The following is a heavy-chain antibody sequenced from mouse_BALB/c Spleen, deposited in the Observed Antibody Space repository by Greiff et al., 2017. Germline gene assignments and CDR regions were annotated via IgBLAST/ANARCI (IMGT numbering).Heavy chain of an antibody. J-gene: IGHJ3*01. CDR2: INPSTGYT. CDR3: ASTARATYAY. D-gene: IGHD3-1*01. CDR1: GYTFTSYW. V-gene: IGHV1-7*01. Sequence: VKLQESGAELAKPGASVKMSCKASGYTFTSYWMHWVKQRPGQGLEWIGYINPSTGYTEYNQKFKDKATLTADKSSSTAYMQLSSLTSEDSAVYYCASTARATYAYWGQGTLVTVSA.